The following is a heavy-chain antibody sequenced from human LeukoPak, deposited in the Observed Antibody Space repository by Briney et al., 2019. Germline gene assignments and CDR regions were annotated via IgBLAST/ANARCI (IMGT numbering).Heavy chain of an antibody. D-gene: IGHD3-10*01. J-gene: IGHJ6*02. V-gene: IGHV4-34*01. CDR1: GDSLNDYY. Sequence: SETLSLTCAVYGDSLNDYYWTWIRQPPGRGLEWIGEIDRGGSTNYDPSLKSRVTISVDTSKNQFSLRLSSVTAADTAVYYCARGPGGSGTRPPYTFYYGMDVWGQGTTVTVSS. CDR3: ARGPGGSGTRPPYTFYYGMDV. CDR2: IDRGGST.